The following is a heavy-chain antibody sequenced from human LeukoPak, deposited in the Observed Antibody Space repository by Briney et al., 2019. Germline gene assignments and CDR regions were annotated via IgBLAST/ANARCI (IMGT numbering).Heavy chain of an antibody. CDR3: AKDGYYYDSSGYYFDY. V-gene: IGHV3-23*01. CDR2: ISGSGGST. D-gene: IGHD3-22*01. CDR1: GFTFSSYA. Sequence: GGSLRLSCAASGFTFSSYAMSWVRQAPGKGLEWVSAISGSGGSTYYADSVKGRFTISRDNSKITLYLQMNSLRAEDTAVYYCAKDGYYYDSSGYYFDYWGQGTLVTVSS. J-gene: IGHJ4*02.